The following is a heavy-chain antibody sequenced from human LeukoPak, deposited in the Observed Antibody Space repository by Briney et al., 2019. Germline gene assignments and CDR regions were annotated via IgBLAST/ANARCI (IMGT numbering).Heavy chain of an antibody. CDR2: INAGNGKT. CDR3: ARGGTMVRGVIITAYYYYYGMDV. Sequence: ASVKVSCKASGYIFSDYAIQWVRQAPGQGLEWMGWINAGNGKTKYSQKFQGRVTITRDTSASTAYMELSSLRSEDTAVYYCARGGTMVRGVIITAYYYYYGMDVWGKGTTVTVSS. D-gene: IGHD3-10*01. CDR1: GYIFSDYA. V-gene: IGHV1-3*01. J-gene: IGHJ6*04.